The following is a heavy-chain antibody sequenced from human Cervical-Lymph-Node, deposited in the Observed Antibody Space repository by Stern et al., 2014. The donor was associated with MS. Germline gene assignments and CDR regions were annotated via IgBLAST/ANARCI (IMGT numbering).Heavy chain of an antibody. CDR1: GFTFSSYA. Sequence: VQLVESGGGVVQPGRSLRLSCAASGFTFSSYAMHWVRQASGKGLEGGAVISYDGSNKYYADSVKGRFTISRDNSKNTLYLQMNSLRAEDTAVYYCARVQRWLEYYYGMDVWGQGTTVTVSS. J-gene: IGHJ6*02. CDR3: ARVQRWLEYYYGMDV. V-gene: IGHV3-30*01. CDR2: ISYDGSNK. D-gene: IGHD5-24*01.